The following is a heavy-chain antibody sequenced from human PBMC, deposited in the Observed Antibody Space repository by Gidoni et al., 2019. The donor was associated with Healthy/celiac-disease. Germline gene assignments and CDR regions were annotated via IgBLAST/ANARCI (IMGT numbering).Heavy chain of an antibody. CDR3: ARGRDGDAFDI. Sequence: EVQLVESGGGLVKPGGSLRLSCAASGFTFSSYSMNWVRQAPGKGLEWVSFISSSSSYIYYADSVKGRFTISRDNAKNSLYLQMNSLRAEDTAVYYCARGRDGDAFDIWGQGTMVTVSS. J-gene: IGHJ3*02. CDR2: ISSSSSYI. CDR1: GFTFSSYS. V-gene: IGHV3-21*01.